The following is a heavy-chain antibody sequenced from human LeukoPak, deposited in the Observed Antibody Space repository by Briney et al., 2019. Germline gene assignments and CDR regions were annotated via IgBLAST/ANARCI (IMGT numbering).Heavy chain of an antibody. D-gene: IGHD3-10*01. Sequence: GGSLRLSCAASGFTFSSYGMSWVRQAPGKGLEWVSAISGSGSSTYYAASVKGRFTISRDNSKNTLYLQMNSLRAEDTAVYYCAKDQGSGSGYYSWGYFDYWGQGTLVTVSS. CDR2: ISGSGSST. J-gene: IGHJ4*02. V-gene: IGHV3-23*01. CDR3: AKDQGSGSGYYSWGYFDY. CDR1: GFTFSSYG.